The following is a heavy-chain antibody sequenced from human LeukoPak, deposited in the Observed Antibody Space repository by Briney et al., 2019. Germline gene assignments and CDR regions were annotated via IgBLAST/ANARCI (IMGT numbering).Heavy chain of an antibody. CDR1: GFTFSSYS. CDR2: ISSSSSTI. Sequence: GGSLRLSCAASGFTFSSYSVNWVRQAPGKGLEWVSYISSSSSTIYYADSVKGRFTISRDNAKNSLYLQMNSLRAEDTAVYYCARSGAYDFWSGYLGYYFDYWGQGTLVTVSS. CDR3: ARSGAYDFWSGYLGYYFDY. V-gene: IGHV3-48*01. J-gene: IGHJ4*02. D-gene: IGHD3-3*01.